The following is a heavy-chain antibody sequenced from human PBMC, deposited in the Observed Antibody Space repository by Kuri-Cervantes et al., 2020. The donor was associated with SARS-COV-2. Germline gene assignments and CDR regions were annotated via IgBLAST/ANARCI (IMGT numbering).Heavy chain of an antibody. CDR1: GGSISTSSYY. CDR3: ARARRNGEDFTFWSGFYKRNHYHYYYMDV. D-gene: IGHD3-3*01. CDR2: IYYSGST. Sequence: SETLSLTCTVSGGSISTSSYYWGLIFQPPGKGLEWIGSIYYSGSTYYNPSLKSRVTISVDTSKSQFSLMLSSVTAADTAVYYCARARRNGEDFTFWSGFYKRNHYHYYYMDVWGKGTTVTVSS. J-gene: IGHJ6*03. V-gene: IGHV4-39*01.